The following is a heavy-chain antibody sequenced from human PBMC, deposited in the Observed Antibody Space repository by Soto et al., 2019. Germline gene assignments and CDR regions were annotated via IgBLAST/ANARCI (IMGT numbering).Heavy chain of an antibody. CDR1: RFTFSDYA. CDR2: IGGGRADT. J-gene: IGHJ5*01. D-gene: IGHD1-26*01. CDR3: AKDAVPYNGKWDWFDS. V-gene: IGHV3-23*01. Sequence: DVQLLESGGGLVQPGGSLTLSCTASRFTFSDYAMSWVRQAPGKGLEWVSAIGGGRADTYYADSVKGRFTISTDNTKNTLYLQMNSLRDEDTAVYYCAKDAVPYNGKWDWFDSWGQGALVTVSS.